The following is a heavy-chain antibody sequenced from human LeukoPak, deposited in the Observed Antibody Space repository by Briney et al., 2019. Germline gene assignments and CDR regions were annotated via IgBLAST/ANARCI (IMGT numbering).Heavy chain of an antibody. J-gene: IGHJ4*02. CDR1: GGSISSGGYY. D-gene: IGHD4-23*01. CDR2: IYYSGST. V-gene: IGHV4-31*03. CDR3: ARDGGLNGGNGSDY. Sequence: SETLSLTCTVSGGSISSGGYYWSWIRQHPGKGLEWIGYIYYSGSTYYNPSLKSRVTISVDTSKNQFSLKLSSVTAADTAVYYCARDGGLNGGNGSDYWGQGTLVTVSS.